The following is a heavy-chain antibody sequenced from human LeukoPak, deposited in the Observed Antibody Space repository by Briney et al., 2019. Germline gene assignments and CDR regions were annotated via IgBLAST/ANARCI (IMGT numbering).Heavy chain of an antibody. J-gene: IGHJ5*02. D-gene: IGHD5-12*01. CDR2: INHSGST. Sequence: PSETLSLTCAVYGGSFSGYYWSWIRQPPGKGLEWIGEINHSGSTNYNPSLKSRVTISVDTSKNQFSLKLSSVTAADTAVYYCARGGSKIVATWDWFDPWGQGTLVTVSS. CDR1: GGSFSGYY. V-gene: IGHV4-34*01. CDR3: ARGGSKIVATWDWFDP.